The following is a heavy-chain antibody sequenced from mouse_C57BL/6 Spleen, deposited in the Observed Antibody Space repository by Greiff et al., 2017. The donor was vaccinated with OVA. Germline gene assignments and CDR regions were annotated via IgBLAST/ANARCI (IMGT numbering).Heavy chain of an antibody. CDR2: ISYDGGN. J-gene: IGHJ3*01. Sequence: EVQLQESGPGLVKPSQSLSLTCSVTGYSITSGYYWNWIRQFPGNKLEWMGYISYDGGNNYNPSLKNRISITRDTSKNQFFLKLNSVTTEDTATYYCARDNYGSSSWFAYWGQGTLVTVSA. CDR3: ARDNYGSSSWFAY. CDR1: GYSITSGYY. D-gene: IGHD1-1*01. V-gene: IGHV3-6*01.